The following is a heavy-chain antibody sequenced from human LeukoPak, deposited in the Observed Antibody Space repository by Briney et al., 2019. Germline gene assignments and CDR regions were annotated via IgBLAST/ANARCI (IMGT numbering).Heavy chain of an antibody. Sequence: SETLSLTCAVYGGSFSGYYWSWIRQPPGKGLEWSGEINHSGRTTYNSSLKSRVPISVDTSKNQFSLKLSFVAAADTAVYYCARASGNNFIYDYWGHGPLVPVSS. CDR3: ARASGNNFIYDY. J-gene: IGHJ4*01. D-gene: IGHD1/OR15-1a*01. V-gene: IGHV4-34*01. CDR2: INHSGRT. CDR1: GGSFSGYY.